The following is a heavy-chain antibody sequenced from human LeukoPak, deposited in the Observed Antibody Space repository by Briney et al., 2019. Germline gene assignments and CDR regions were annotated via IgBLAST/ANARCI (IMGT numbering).Heavy chain of an antibody. CDR1: GFTFSDYY. J-gene: IGHJ4*02. D-gene: IGHD6-6*01. Sequence: NPGGSLRLSCAASGFTFSDYYMSWIRQAPGKGLEWVSYISSSGSTIYYADSVKGRFTISRDNAKNSLYLQMNSLRAEDTAVYYCASIQGVEYSSSWVYSYFDYWGQGTLVTVSS. CDR3: ASIQGVEYSSSWVYSYFDY. CDR2: ISSSGSTI. V-gene: IGHV3-11*01.